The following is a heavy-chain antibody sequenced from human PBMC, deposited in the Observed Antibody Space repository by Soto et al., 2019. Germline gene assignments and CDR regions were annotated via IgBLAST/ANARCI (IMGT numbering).Heavy chain of an antibody. Sequence: ASVKVSCKASGYTFTSYGISWVRQAPGQGLEWMGWISAYNGNTNYAQKLQGRVTMTTDTSTSTAYMELRSLRSDDTAVYYCARAAYYDSSGYPLGAFDIWGQGTMVNVSS. J-gene: IGHJ3*02. CDR2: ISAYNGNT. D-gene: IGHD3-22*01. CDR3: ARAAYYDSSGYPLGAFDI. V-gene: IGHV1-18*01. CDR1: GYTFTSYG.